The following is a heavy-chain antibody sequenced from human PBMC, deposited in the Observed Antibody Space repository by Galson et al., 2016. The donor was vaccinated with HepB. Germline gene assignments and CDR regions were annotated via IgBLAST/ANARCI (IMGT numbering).Heavy chain of an antibody. CDR1: GYTFITKW. D-gene: IGHD1-26*01. V-gene: IGHV5-51*01. CDR2: IYPGDSET. CDR3: ATSGSYGDFDY. J-gene: IGHJ4*02. Sequence: QSGAEVKKSGESLQISCKASGYTFITKWIGWVRQMPGKGLEWMRIIYPGDSETRYSPSFQGQVTFSADKSISTAYLQWSSLKAPDTAMYYCATSGSYGDFDYWGQGTLVIVSS.